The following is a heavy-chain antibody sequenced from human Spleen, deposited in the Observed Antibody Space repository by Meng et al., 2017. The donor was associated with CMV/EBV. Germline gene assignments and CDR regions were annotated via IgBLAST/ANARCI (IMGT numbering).Heavy chain of an antibody. D-gene: IGHD3-3*01. CDR3: ARFWGPGFWSAPLDLDY. CDR2: ISSSGSTI. J-gene: IGHJ4*02. CDR1: GFTFSSYE. Sequence: GGSLRLSCAASGFTFSSYEMNWVRQAPGKGLEWVSYISSSGSTIYYADSVKGRFTISRDNAKNSLYLQMNSLRADDTALYYCARFWGPGFWSAPLDLDYWGQGSLVTVSS. V-gene: IGHV3-48*03.